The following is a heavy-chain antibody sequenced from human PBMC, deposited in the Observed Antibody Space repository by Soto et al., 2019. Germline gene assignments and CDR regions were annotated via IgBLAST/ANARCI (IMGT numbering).Heavy chain of an antibody. CDR3: ARVNYGDYGGVYDY. CDR2: INSDGSST. Sequence: GGSLRLSCAASGFTVSSYLMHWVRHAPGKGLVWVSRINSDGSSTSFADSVKGRFTISRDNAKNTLYLQMNSLRAEDTAVYYCARVNYGDYGGVYDYWGQGTLVTVSS. D-gene: IGHD4-17*01. J-gene: IGHJ4*02. CDR1: GFTVSSYL. V-gene: IGHV3-74*01.